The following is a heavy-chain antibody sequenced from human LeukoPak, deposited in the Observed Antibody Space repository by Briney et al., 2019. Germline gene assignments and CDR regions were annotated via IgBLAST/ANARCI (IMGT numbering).Heavy chain of an antibody. CDR3: VREGPLTVQVPTAIRGYYYGLDV. Sequence: PSETLSLTCSVSGASITSGSFYWSWLRQSAGKGLEWLGRVSSSGMTNYNPSLESRVTMSVDTSKNQISLKLASVTAADTAVYYCVREGPLTVQVPTAIRGYYYGLDVWGQGTTVTV. D-gene: IGHD2-2*02. V-gene: IGHV4-61*02. CDR2: VSSSGMT. J-gene: IGHJ6*02. CDR1: GASITSGSFY.